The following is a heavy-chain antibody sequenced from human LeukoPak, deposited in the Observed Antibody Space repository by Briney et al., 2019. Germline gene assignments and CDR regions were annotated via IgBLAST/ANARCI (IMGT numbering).Heavy chain of an antibody. V-gene: IGHV6-1*01. Sequence: SQTLSLTCAISGDSVSSNSAAWSWIRQSPSRGLEWLGRTYYRSKWYNHYAVSVKSRITINPDTSKNQFSLQLNSVAPEDTAVYYCARSSGWIDYWGQGTLVTVSS. J-gene: IGHJ4*02. CDR1: GDSVSSNSAA. CDR2: TYYRSKWYN. D-gene: IGHD6-19*01. CDR3: ARSSGWIDY.